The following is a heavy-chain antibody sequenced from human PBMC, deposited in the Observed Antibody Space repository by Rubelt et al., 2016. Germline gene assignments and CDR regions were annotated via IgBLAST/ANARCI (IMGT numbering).Heavy chain of an antibody. CDR3: ATAPLTRGWLQLTN. Sequence: EVKKPGASVKASCEASGNTLTDNFIHWVRQAPGQGPEWMGVINPTSGSTNYAQKFQNRVTMTTDTSASAVYMQLSSLTSDDTAVIYCATAPLTRGWLQLTNWGQGTPVTVSS. J-gene: IGHJ4*02. V-gene: IGHV1-46*01. CDR1: GNTLTDNF. CDR2: INPTSGST. D-gene: IGHD5-24*01.